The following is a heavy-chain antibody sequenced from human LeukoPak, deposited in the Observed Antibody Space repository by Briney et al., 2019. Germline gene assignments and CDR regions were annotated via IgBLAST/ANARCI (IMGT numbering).Heavy chain of an antibody. D-gene: IGHD3-10*01. V-gene: IGHV3-23*01. CDR2: ISGSGGRT. J-gene: IGHJ6*02. CDR1: GFTFNSYA. Sequence: PGGSLRLSCAASGFTFNSYAMTWVRQAPGKGLEWVSAISGSGGRTDYADSVKGRFTISRDNSKNTLYLQMTSLRAEDTAVYYCAKELPMVRGVSGYYYYGLDVWGQGTTVTVSS. CDR3: AKELPMVRGVSGYYYYGLDV.